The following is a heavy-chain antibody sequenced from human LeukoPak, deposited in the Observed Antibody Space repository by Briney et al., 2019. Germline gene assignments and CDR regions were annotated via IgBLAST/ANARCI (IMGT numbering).Heavy chain of an antibody. Sequence: GASVKVSCKASGYTFTSYGISWVRQAPGQGLEWMGWISAYNGNTNYAQKLQGRVTMTTDTSTSTAYMELRSLRSEDTAVYYCARGKYYGSGSPYYYYGMDVWGQGTTVTVSS. CDR1: GYTFTSYG. CDR3: ARGKYYGSGSPYYYYGMDV. D-gene: IGHD3-10*01. CDR2: ISAYNGNT. J-gene: IGHJ6*02. V-gene: IGHV1-18*01.